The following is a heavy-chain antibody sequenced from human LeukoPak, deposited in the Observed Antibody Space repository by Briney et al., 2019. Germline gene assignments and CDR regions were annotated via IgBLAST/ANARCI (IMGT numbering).Heavy chain of an antibody. J-gene: IGHJ4*02. CDR1: GGSMSSYY. Sequence: SSETLSLTCTVSGGSMSSYYWNWIRQPPGKGLEWIGYIHYSGSTSYNTSLKSRPTISIDTSKSQFSLNLTSVTAADTAVYFCAREARYCSSTSCYALGDYWGQGTLVTVSS. CDR3: AREARYCSSTSCYALGDY. CDR2: IHYSGST. D-gene: IGHD2-2*01. V-gene: IGHV4-59*01.